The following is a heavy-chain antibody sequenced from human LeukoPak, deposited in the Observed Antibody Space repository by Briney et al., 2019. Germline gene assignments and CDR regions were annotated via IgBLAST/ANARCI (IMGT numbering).Heavy chain of an antibody. CDR3: ARDLRGPRGDY. CDR2: ISSSSYI. J-gene: IGHJ4*02. Sequence: GGSLRLSCAASGFTFSSYSMNWVRQAPGKGLEWVSSISSSSYIYYADSVKGRFTISRDNAKNSLYLQMNNLRAEDTAVYFCARDLRGPRGDYWGKGTLVTVSS. CDR1: GFTFSSYS. V-gene: IGHV3-21*01.